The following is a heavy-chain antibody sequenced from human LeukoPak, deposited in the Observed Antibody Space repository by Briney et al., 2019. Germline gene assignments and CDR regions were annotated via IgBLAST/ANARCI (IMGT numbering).Heavy chain of an antibody. Sequence: ASVKVSCKASGGTFSSYAISWVRQAPGQGLEWMGWINPNSGGTNYAQKFQGRVTMTRDTSISTAYMELSRLRSDDTAVYYCASRAQNYYDSSGYLDPIGGMDVWGQGTTVTVSS. CDR3: ASRAQNYYDSSGYLDPIGGMDV. J-gene: IGHJ6*02. CDR1: GGTFSSYA. D-gene: IGHD3-22*01. V-gene: IGHV1-2*02. CDR2: INPNSGGT.